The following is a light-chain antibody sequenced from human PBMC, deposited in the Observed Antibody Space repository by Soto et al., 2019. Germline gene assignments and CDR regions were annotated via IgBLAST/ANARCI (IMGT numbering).Light chain of an antibody. J-gene: IGLJ1*01. CDR3: SSYTTSNTRQIV. CDR1: SSDVGGYNY. Sequence: LAQPASLSWSPGQSMTISRTGTSSDVGGYNYVSWYQHHPGKAPKLMIFDVSNRPSGVSNRFSGSKSGNTASLTISGLQPEDEADYYCSSYTTSNTRQIVFGTGTKVTVL. CDR2: DVS. V-gene: IGLV2-14*03.